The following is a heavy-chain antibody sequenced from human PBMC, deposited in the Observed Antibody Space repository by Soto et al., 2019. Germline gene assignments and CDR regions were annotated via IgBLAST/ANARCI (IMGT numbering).Heavy chain of an antibody. V-gene: IGHV3-30-3*01. J-gene: IGHJ3*01. Sequence: QGQLVESGGGVVQPGRSLRLSCAASGFTLSTYAMHWVRQAPGKGLDWVAVISYDGSSTFYADSVKGRFTNSRDNSKNTLSLQMNTLRTDDTAVYYCARGSIAVDGDAFDLWGQGTMVTISS. CDR2: ISYDGSST. CDR3: ARGSIAVDGDAFDL. D-gene: IGHD6-19*01. CDR1: GFTLSTYA.